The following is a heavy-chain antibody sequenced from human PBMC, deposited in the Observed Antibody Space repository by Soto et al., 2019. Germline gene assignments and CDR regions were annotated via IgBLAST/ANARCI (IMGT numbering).Heavy chain of an antibody. CDR2: IYYSRST. CDR3: VRHRGTISLTDY. J-gene: IGHJ4*02. Sequence: QLQLQESGPGLVKPSETLSLTCTVSGGSISSSSYYWGWIRQPPGKGLEWIGSIYYSRSTYYNPSLKSRVTISVDTSKNQFSLTLSSVTAADTAVYYCVRHRGTISLTDYWGQGTLVTVSS. CDR1: GGSISSSSYY. V-gene: IGHV4-39*01. D-gene: IGHD3-9*01.